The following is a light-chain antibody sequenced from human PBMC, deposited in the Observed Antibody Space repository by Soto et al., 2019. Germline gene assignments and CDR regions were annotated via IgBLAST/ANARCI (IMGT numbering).Light chain of an antibody. CDR1: SSDVGGYNY. V-gene: IGLV2-11*01. J-gene: IGLJ1*01. CDR2: DVS. CDR3: CSYAGSPYV. Sequence: QSVLTQPRSVSGSPGQSVTISCTGTSSDVGGYNYVSWYQQHLGKAPKLMIYDVSERPSGVPDRFSGSKSGNTASLTISGLQAEDDADYYCCSYAGSPYVFGTGTKVTVL.